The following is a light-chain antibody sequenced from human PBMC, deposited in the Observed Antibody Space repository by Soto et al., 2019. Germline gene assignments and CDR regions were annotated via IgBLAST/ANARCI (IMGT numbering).Light chain of an antibody. J-gene: IGKJ5*01. CDR1: QSISIY. Sequence: IPMTQSPSSMSASVGGSGTSAFRTSQSISIYLNWYQLKPGKAPNLLMYGASYLKSGVPTRFSGSGSGTDFTLTISSLQPEDFAIYYCQQTYTTPEITFGQGTRLEIK. V-gene: IGKV1-39*01. CDR3: QQTYTTPEIT. CDR2: GAS.